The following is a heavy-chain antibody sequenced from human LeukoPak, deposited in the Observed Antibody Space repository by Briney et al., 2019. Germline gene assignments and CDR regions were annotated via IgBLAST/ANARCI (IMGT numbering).Heavy chain of an antibody. CDR2: FDPEDGET. V-gene: IGHV1-24*01. J-gene: IGHJ6*02. D-gene: IGHD3-3*01. Sequence: ASVKVSCKVSGYTLTELSMHWVRQAPGKGLEWMGGFDPEDGETIYAQKFQGRVTMTEDTSTDTAYMELSSLRSEDTAVYYRATVSNYDFWSGYPVLYYYYYGMDVWGQGTTVTVSS. CDR3: ATVSNYDFWSGYPVLYYYYYGMDV. CDR1: GYTLTELS.